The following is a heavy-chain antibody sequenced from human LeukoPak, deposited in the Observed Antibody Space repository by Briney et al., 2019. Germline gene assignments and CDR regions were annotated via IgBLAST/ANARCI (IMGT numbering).Heavy chain of an antibody. D-gene: IGHD2-8*01. J-gene: IGHJ5*02. CDR1: GYTFTGYY. Sequence: ASVKVSCKASGYTFTGYYMHWVRQAPGQGLEWMGWINPNSGGTNYAQKFQGRVTMTRDTSISTAYMELSRLRSDDTAVYYCARGPPRYCTNGVCYLYNWFDPWGQGTLVTVSS. V-gene: IGHV1-2*02. CDR3: ARGPPRYCTNGVCYLYNWFDP. CDR2: INPNSGGT.